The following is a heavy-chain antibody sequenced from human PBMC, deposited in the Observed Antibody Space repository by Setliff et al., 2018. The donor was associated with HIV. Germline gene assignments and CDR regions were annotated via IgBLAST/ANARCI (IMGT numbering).Heavy chain of an antibody. J-gene: IGHJ4*02. CDR2: INPNNGGT. CDR1: GYTFTGYY. CDR3: ARVGGYSSGWPAFDY. D-gene: IGHD6-19*01. Sequence: ASVKVSCKASGYTFTGYYMHWVRQAPGQGLEWMGWINPNNGGTNHAQKFQGRVTMTTDTSTSTAYMELRSLRSDDTAVYYCARVGGYSSGWPAFDYWGQGTLVTVSS. V-gene: IGHV1-2*02.